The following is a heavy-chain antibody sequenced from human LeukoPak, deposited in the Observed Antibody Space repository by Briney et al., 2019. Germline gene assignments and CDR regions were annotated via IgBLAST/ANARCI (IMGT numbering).Heavy chain of an antibody. V-gene: IGHV4-34*01. CDR2: INHGGST. Sequence: PSETLSLTCAVYGGSLSAYYWTWIHQPPGKGLEWIGEINHGGSTNYNPSLKSRVTISIDTSKNQFSLKLSSVTAADTAVYYCARYLDYGGNSRVFQHWGQGTLVTVSS. D-gene: IGHD4-23*01. J-gene: IGHJ1*01. CDR3: ARYLDYGGNSRVFQH. CDR1: GGSLSAYY.